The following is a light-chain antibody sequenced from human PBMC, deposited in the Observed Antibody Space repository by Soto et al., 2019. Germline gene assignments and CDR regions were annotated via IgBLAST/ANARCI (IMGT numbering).Light chain of an antibody. CDR3: CSYAGSSTWV. CDR1: SSNFGAGYD. J-gene: IGLJ3*02. CDR2: GNG. V-gene: IGLV1-40*01. Sequence: QSVLTQPPSVSGAPGQRVTISCTGSSSNFGAGYDVHWYQQVPGTAPKLLIYGNGNRPSGVPDRFSGSKSGTSASLAITGLQAEDEADYYCCSYAGSSTWVFGGGTKLTVL.